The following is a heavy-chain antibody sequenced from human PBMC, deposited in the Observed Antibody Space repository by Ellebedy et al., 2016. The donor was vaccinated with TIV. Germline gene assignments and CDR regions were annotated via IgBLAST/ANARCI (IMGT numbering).Heavy chain of an antibody. Sequence: AASVKVSCKASGGPLSDHAIGWVRQAPGRGLEGMGGVITFLGTPDYAQQFQARITITADEPTSTAYMELSSLRPEDTAVYYCVRAVDDNSGGGAFDIWGQGTMVNVAS. D-gene: IGHD3-22*01. CDR3: VRAVDDNSGGGAFDI. CDR2: VITFLGTP. V-gene: IGHV1-69*13. J-gene: IGHJ3*02. CDR1: GGPLSDHA.